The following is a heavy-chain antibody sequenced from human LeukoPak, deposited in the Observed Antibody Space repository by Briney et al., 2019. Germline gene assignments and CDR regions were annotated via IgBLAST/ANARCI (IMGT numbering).Heavy chain of an antibody. CDR3: ASMMVELLGNWFDP. CDR1: GFTFSSYS. CDR2: ISSSSSTI. D-gene: IGHD1-7*01. J-gene: IGHJ5*02. V-gene: IGHV3-48*01. Sequence: GGSPRLSCAASGFTFSSYSMNWVRQAPGKGLEWVSYISSSSSTIYYADSVKGRFTISRDNAKNSLYLQMNSLRAEDTAVYYCASMMVELLGNWFDPWGQGTLVTVSS.